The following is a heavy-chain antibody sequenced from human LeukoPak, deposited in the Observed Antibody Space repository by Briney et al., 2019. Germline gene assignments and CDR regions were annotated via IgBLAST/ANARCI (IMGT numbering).Heavy chain of an antibody. CDR1: GGSISSYY. Sequence: PSETLSLTCTVSGGSISSYYWSWIRQPPGKGLEWIGYIYYSGSTNYNPSLESRVTISVDTSKNQFSLKLSSVTATDTAVYYCARDGGAAAGTNWGQGTLVTVSS. CDR3: ARDGGAAAGTN. J-gene: IGHJ4*02. V-gene: IGHV4-59*01. D-gene: IGHD6-13*01. CDR2: IYYSGST.